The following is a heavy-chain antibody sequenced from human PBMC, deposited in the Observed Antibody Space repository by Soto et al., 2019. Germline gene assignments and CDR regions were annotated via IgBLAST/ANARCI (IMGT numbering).Heavy chain of an antibody. CDR3: AKDRSLVRGPMPY. Sequence: PGGSLRLSCAASGFNSSNYGMHWVRQAPGKGLEWVAVISYDGSNKYYADSVKGRFTISRDNSKNTLYLQINSVRTEDTAVYYCAKDRSLVRGPMPYWGQGTLVTVSS. CDR1: GFNSSNYG. CDR2: ISYDGSNK. V-gene: IGHV3-30*18. D-gene: IGHD3-10*01. J-gene: IGHJ4*02.